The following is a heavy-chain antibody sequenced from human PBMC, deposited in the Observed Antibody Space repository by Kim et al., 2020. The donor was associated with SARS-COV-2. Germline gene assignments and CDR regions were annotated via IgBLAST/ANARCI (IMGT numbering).Heavy chain of an antibody. Sequence: GGSLRLSCAASGFTFSSYWMHWVRQAPGKGLVWVSRINSDGSSTSYADSVKGRFTISRDNSKNSLYLQMNSLRTEDTALYYCAKDKHGSGYYGMDVWGQGNTVNVSS. CDR2: INSDGSST. J-gene: IGHJ6*02. CDR3: AKDKHGSGYYGMDV. CDR1: GFTFSSYW. D-gene: IGHD3-10*01. V-gene: IGHV3-74*01.